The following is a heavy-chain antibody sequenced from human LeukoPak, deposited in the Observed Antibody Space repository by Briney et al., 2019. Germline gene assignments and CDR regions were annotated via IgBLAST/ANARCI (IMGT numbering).Heavy chain of an antibody. D-gene: IGHD6-19*01. J-gene: IGHJ4*02. CDR3: VKVSSSGWHEGDYFDY. V-gene: IGHV3-64D*06. CDR2: ISSNGGST. Sequence: GGSLRLSCSASGFTFSTYAMHWVRQAPGKGLEYVSAISSNGGSTYFADSVKARFSISRDNSENTLDLQMSSLRAEDTAVYYCVKVSSSGWHEGDYFDYWGQGTLVTVSS. CDR1: GFTFSTYA.